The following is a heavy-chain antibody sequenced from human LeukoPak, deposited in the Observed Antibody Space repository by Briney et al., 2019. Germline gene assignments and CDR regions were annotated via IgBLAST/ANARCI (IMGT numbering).Heavy chain of an antibody. CDR3: ARDGSHTYYYYGMDV. CDR1: GYTFTGYY. D-gene: IGHD2-15*01. CDR2: INPNSGGT. V-gene: IGHV1-2*02. Sequence: ASVKVSCKASGYTFTGYYMHWVRQAPGQGREWMGWINPNSGGTNYAQKFQGRVTMTRDTSISTAYMELSRLRSDDTAVYYCARDGSHTYYYYGMDVWGQGTTVTVSS. J-gene: IGHJ6*02.